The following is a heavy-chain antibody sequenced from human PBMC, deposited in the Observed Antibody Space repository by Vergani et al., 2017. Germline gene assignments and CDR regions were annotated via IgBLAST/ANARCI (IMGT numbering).Heavy chain of an antibody. Sequence: QVQLVESEGGVVQPGRSLTLSCVASGFTFSSHGMHWVRQAPGKGLEWVAVIWYDGSNKYYADSVKGRFTISRDNSKNTLYLQMNSLRAEDTAVYYCAKVYYDSTPSRRGIDYWGQGTLVTVSS. J-gene: IGHJ4*02. V-gene: IGHV3-33*06. CDR1: GFTFSSHG. CDR2: IWYDGSNK. D-gene: IGHD3-22*01. CDR3: AKVYYDSTPSRRGIDY.